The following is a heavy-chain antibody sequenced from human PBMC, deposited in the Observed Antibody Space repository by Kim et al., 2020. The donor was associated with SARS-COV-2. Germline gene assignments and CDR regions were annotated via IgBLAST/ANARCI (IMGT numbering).Heavy chain of an antibody. J-gene: IGHJ4*02. V-gene: IGHV3-64D*09. CDR3: VKGSFYYDSSGYGSIGWDY. Sequence: GGSLRLSCSASGFTFSSYAMHWVRQAPGKGLEYVSAISSNGGSTYYADSAKGRFTISRDNSKNTLYLQMSSLRAEDTAVYYCVKGSFYYDSSGYGSIGWDYWGQGTLVTVSS. CDR1: GFTFSSYA. CDR2: ISSNGGST. D-gene: IGHD3-22*01.